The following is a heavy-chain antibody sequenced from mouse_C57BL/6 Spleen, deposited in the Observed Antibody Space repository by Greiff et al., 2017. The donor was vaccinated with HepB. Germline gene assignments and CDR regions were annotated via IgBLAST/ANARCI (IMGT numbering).Heavy chain of an antibody. CDR3: AGSGGSSFY. CDR2: INPGSGGT. CDR1: GYAFTNYL. Sequence: QVQLKESGAELVRPGTSVKLSCKASGYAFTNYLIEWVKQRPGQGLEWIGVINPGSGGTNYNEKFKGKATLTADKSSSTTYMQLSSLTSEDSAVYFCAGSGGSSFYWGQGTTLTVSS. J-gene: IGHJ2*01. D-gene: IGHD1-1*01. V-gene: IGHV1-54*01.